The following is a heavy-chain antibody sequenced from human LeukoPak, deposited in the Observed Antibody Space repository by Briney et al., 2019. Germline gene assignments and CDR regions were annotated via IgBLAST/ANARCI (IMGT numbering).Heavy chain of an antibody. J-gene: IGHJ6*03. V-gene: IGHV1-8*01. CDR3: TTVGAQGLRFLVVPPRYYYMYV. CDR1: AYSLTSYD. CDR2: MNPNSGST. Sequence: CTASAYSLTSYDNNWVRRATGPGKEWMGWMNPNSGSTGYAPNFQGRVITTWSTSISTAHIALSSLRSEDPTAHYCTTVGAQGLRFLVVPPRYYYMYVWGEGATVTVSS. D-gene: IGHD3-3*01.